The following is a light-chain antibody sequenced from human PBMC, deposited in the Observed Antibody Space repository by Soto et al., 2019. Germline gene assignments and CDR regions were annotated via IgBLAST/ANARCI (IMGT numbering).Light chain of an antibody. V-gene: IGKV3-20*01. CDR2: GTS. Sequence: EMVLTQSPGTLSLSPGERATLSCRASQSVSSSSLAWYQQKAGQAPRLLIYGTSSRATGIPDRFSGSGSGTDFTLTISGLEPEDFAVYYCQQYVSSFRTLGQGTKVEIK. J-gene: IGKJ1*01. CDR3: QQYVSSFRT. CDR1: QSVSSSS.